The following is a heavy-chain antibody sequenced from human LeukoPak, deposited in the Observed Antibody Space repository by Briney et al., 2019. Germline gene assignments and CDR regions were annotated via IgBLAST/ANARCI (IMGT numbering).Heavy chain of an antibody. D-gene: IGHD1-26*01. CDR2: ISGSGGST. J-gene: IGHJ4*02. CDR1: GFIFSTYA. V-gene: IGHV3-23*01. Sequence: QPGGSLRLSCATSGFIFSTYALSWVRQAPGKGLEWASSISGSGGSTYHADSVKGRFTISRDSSKNTLYLQMNSLRAEDTAVYYCANLWSGIVGATSFDYWGQGTLVTVSS. CDR3: ANLWSGIVGATSFDY.